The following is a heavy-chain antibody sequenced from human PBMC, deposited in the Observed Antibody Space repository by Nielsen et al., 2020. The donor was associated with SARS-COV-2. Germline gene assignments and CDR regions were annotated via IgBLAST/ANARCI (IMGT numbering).Heavy chain of an antibody. D-gene: IGHD2-8*02. Sequence: SGPTLVKPTQTLTLTCTFSGFSLSTSGVGVGWIRQPPGKALEWLALIYWDDDKYYSTSLKTRLTISKDTSKNQVVLTMTNMDPVDTATYYCARTYWADSFPYYYYMDVWGKGTTVTVSS. CDR3: ARTYWADSFPYYYYMDV. J-gene: IGHJ6*03. V-gene: IGHV2-70*01. CDR2: IYWDDDK. CDR1: GFSLSTSGVG.